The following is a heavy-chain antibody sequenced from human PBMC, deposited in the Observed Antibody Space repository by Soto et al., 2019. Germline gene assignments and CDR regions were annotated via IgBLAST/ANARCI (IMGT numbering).Heavy chain of an antibody. CDR3: ARSRGRSSGTGNYYYGMDV. D-gene: IGHD3-10*01. J-gene: IGHJ6*02. CDR1: GYTFSSYA. Sequence: QVQLVQSGAEVKKPGASVKVSCKASGYTFSSYAISWVRQAPGQGLEWMGGIIPIFGTANYAQKFQGRVTITADKSTSTAYMELSSLRSEDTAVYYCARSRGRSSGTGNYYYGMDVWGQGTTVTVSS. V-gene: IGHV1-69*06. CDR2: IIPIFGTA.